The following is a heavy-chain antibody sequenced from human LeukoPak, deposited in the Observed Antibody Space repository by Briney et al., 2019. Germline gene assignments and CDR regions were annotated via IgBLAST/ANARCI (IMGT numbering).Heavy chain of an antibody. CDR2: IFSSGYT. V-gene: IGHV4-59*01. CDR1: GGSISSYY. Sequence: SETLSLTCTVSGGSISSYYWSWIRQPPGKGPEWIGYIFSSGYTTYNPSLESRATISVDTSKNPFSLKLRSVTAADAAVYYCARETYSGHWFDPWGQGTLVTVSS. D-gene: IGHD6-13*01. J-gene: IGHJ5*02. CDR3: ARETYSGHWFDP.